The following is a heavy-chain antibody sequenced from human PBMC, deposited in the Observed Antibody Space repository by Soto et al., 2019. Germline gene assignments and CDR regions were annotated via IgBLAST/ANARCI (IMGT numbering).Heavy chain of an antibody. D-gene: IGHD5-18*01. CDR3: TRDAINRYSHPYYFDY. CDR2: INPVNGNT. J-gene: IGHJ4*02. CDR1: GYTFTTYA. V-gene: IGHV1-3*01. Sequence: QVQLVQSGTEVKKPGASVKVSCTASGYTFTTYAMHWVRQAPGQRLEWMGWINPVNGNTKYSQKFQGRVTITRDTSASTAYMELSSLRSEDTAVYYCTRDAINRYSHPYYFDYWGQGSLVTVSS.